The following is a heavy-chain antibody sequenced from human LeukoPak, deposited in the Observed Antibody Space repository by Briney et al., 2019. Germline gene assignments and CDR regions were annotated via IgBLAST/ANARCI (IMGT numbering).Heavy chain of an antibody. CDR3: AKVSVCFGCYFDY. Sequence: GGPLRLSCAAAGYAFSRHGLTWVRQAPGKGLEWVATINGAGDNTVYAETVKGRFTVSRDNSKNMLYLQMNTLRAEDTAIYYCAKVSVCFGCYFDYWGQGALVTVSS. CDR2: INGAGDNT. V-gene: IGHV3-23*01. D-gene: IGHD3-16*01. J-gene: IGHJ4*02. CDR1: GYAFSRHG.